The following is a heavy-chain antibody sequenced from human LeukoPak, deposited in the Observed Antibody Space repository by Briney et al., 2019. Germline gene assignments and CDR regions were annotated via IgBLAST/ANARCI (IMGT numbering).Heavy chain of an antibody. CDR3: ARDRSRMTTVAHGDY. CDR1: GGTFSSYA. J-gene: IGHJ4*02. D-gene: IGHD4-23*01. Sequence: SVKVSCKASGGTFSSYAISWVRQAPGQGLEWMGGIIPIFGTANYAQKFQGRVTITTDESTSTAYMELSSLRSEDTAVYYCARDRSRMTTVAHGDYWGQGALVTVSS. CDR2: IIPIFGTA. V-gene: IGHV1-69*05.